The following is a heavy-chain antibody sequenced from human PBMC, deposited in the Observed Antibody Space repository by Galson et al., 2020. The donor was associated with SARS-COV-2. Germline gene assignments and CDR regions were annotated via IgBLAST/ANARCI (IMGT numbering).Heavy chain of an antibody. D-gene: IGHD3-22*01. CDR2: ISYDGSNK. J-gene: IGHJ3*02. CDR1: GFTFSSYA. V-gene: IGHV3-30*04. CDR3: ARGITMIVVEDAFDI. Sequence: GGSLRLSCAASGFTFSSYAMHWVRQAPGKGLEWVAVISYDGSNKYYADSVKGRFTISRDNSKNTLYLQMNSLRAEDTAVYYCARGITMIVVEDAFDIWGQGTMVTVSS.